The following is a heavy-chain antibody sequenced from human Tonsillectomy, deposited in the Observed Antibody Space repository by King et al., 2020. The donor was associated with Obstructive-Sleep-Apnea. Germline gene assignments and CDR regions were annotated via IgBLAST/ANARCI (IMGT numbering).Heavy chain of an antibody. D-gene: IGHD2-15*01. CDR1: GYSFTSYF. Sequence: VQLVQSGAEVKKPGESLKISCKGFGYSFTSYFIGWGLQMPGKGLEWMGIIYPCDSDTRYSPSFQGQVTISADKSISTAYLQWSSLKASDTAMYYCARSEGDKMRWFDPWGQGTLVTVSS. CDR3: ARSEGDKMRWFDP. V-gene: IGHV5-51*01. CDR2: IYPCDSDT. J-gene: IGHJ5*02.